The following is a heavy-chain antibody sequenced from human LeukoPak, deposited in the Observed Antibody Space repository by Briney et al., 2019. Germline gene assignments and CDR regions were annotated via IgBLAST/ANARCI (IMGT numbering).Heavy chain of an antibody. J-gene: IGHJ5*02. Sequence: PSETLSLTCTVSGGSISSSSYYWGWIRQPPGKGLEWIGSIYYSGSTYYNPSLKSRVTISVDTSKNQFSLKLSSVTAADTAVYYCARLGEVLIHWFDPWGQGTLVTVSS. CDR3: ARLGEVLIHWFDP. CDR2: IYYSGST. V-gene: IGHV4-39*01. CDR1: GGSISSSSYY. D-gene: IGHD3-10*01.